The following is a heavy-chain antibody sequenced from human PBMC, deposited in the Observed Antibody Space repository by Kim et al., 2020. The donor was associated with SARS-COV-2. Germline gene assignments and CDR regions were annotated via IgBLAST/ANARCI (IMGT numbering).Heavy chain of an antibody. CDR2: IYDSERT. CDR1: GGSTSSYY. Sequence: SETLSLTCTVSGGSTSSYYWSWIRKPPGKGLEWIGYIYDSERTNYNPSLKSRVTISVDTSKNQFSLKLTSVTAADTAVYYCARAYDFWINFYTTSPAGYYDGMDVWGQGTTVTVSS. D-gene: IGHD3-3*01. J-gene: IGHJ6*02. CDR3: ARAYDFWINFYTTSPAGYYDGMDV. V-gene: IGHV4-59*13.